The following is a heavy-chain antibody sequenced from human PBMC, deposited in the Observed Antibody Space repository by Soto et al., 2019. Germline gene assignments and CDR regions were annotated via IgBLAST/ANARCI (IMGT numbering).Heavy chain of an antibody. D-gene: IGHD5-12*01. J-gene: IGHJ4*02. CDR3: AKDLGYSGYDHFDY. V-gene: IGHV3-23*01. CDR1: GLTVSSYA. CDR2: ISGSGGST. Sequence: PGGSLRLSCAASGLTVSSYAMSWVRQAPGKGLEWVSAISGSGGSTYYADSVKGRFTISRDNSKNTLYLQMNSLRAEDTAVYYCAKDLGYSGYDHFDYWGQGTLVTVSS.